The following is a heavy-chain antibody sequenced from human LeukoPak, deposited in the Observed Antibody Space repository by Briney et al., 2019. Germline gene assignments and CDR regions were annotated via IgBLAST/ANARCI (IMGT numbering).Heavy chain of an antibody. D-gene: IGHD3-3*02. CDR1: GFTFSTHW. J-gene: IGHJ4*02. CDR3: ASRAHFWSGPGG. V-gene: IGHV3-7*01. Sequence: PGGSLRLSCAASGFTFSTHWMSWVRQAPGKGLEWVANIKQDGSEKYYVDSVKGRFTISRDNAKNSLSLQMNSLRAEDTAVYYCASRAHFWSGPGGWGQGTLVTVSS. CDR2: IKQDGSEK.